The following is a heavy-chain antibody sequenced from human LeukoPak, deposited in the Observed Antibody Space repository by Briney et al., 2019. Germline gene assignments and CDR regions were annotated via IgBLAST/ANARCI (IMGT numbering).Heavy chain of an antibody. CDR1: GFTFSSYG. D-gene: IGHD6-19*01. V-gene: IGHV3-33*01. J-gene: IGHJ5*02. CDR3: ARVTSSGWSNWFDP. CDR2: IWYDGSNK. Sequence: GRSLRLSCAASGFTFSSYGMHWVRQAPGKGLEWVAVIWYDGSNKHYADFVKGRFTISRDNSKNTLYLQMNSLRAEDTAVYYCARVTSSGWSNWFDPWGQGTLVTVSS.